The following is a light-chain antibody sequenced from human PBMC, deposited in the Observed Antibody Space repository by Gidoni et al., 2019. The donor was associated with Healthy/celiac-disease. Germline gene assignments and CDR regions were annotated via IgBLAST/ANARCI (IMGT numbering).Light chain of an antibody. V-gene: IGKV2-28*01. CDR2: LGS. CDR3: MQALQTPYT. Sequence: DIVMTKSPFSLPVTPGEPASISFRSSQSLLHSNGYNYLDWYLQKPGQSPQLLIYLGSNRASGVPDRFSGSGSGTDFTLKISTVEAEDVGVYYCMQALQTPYTFGQGTKLEIK. J-gene: IGKJ2*01. CDR1: QSLLHSNGYNY.